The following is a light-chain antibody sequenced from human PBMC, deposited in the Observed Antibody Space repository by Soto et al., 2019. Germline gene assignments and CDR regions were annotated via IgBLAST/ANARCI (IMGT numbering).Light chain of an antibody. V-gene: IGLV2-11*01. CDR2: DVT. Sequence: QSALTQPRSVSGSPGQSVTISCTGTSSDVGGYNCVSWYQQHPGKAPQLIIYDVTQRPSGVPDRFSGSKSGNTASLSISGLQAEDEADYYCCSHSASYTFAFXTGTKVTV. CDR1: SSDVGGYNC. J-gene: IGLJ1*01. CDR3: CSHSASYTFA.